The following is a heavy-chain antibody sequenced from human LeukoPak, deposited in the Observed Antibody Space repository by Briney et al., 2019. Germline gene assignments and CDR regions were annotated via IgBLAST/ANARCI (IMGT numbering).Heavy chain of an antibody. Sequence: GGSLKLSCTASGFALSGSHMHWVRQAPGKGLEWVGHIRRNYETAYGASVKGRFTISRDDSKNMAYLHMNSLRSEDTAFYFCARQTNSCHDYWGQGTLVTVSS. J-gene: IGHJ4*02. V-gene: IGHV3-73*01. CDR1: GFALSGSH. D-gene: IGHD2-2*01. CDR3: ARQTNSCHDY. CDR2: IRRNYET.